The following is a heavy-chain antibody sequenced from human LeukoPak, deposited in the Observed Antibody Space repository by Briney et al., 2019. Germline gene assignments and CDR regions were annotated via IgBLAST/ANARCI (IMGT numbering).Heavy chain of an antibody. CDR3: ALAQEQLVHDKSHPRGLVLGAFDI. D-gene: IGHD6-13*01. CDR2: ISWNSGSI. CDR1: GFTFDDYA. Sequence: GGSLRLSCAASGFTFDDYAMHWVRQAPGKGLEWVSGISWNSGSIGYADSVKGRFTISRDNAKNSLYLQMNSLRAEGTALYYCALAQEQLVHDKSHPRGLVLGAFDIWGQGTMVTVSS. V-gene: IGHV3-9*01. J-gene: IGHJ3*02.